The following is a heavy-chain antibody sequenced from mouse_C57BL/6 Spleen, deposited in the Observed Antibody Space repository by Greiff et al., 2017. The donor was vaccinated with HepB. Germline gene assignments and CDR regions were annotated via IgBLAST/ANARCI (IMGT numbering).Heavy chain of an antibody. CDR1: GYTFTSYW. D-gene: IGHD1-1*01. J-gene: IGHJ1*03. Sequence: QVQLQQSGPELVKPGASVKISCKASGYTFTSYWMHWVKQRPGQGLEWIGMIHPNSGSTNYNEKFKSKATLTVDKSSSTAYMQLSSLTSEDSAVYYCARSKGTTLDVWGTGTTVTVSS. CDR3: ARSKGTTLDV. V-gene: IGHV1-64*01. CDR2: IHPNSGST.